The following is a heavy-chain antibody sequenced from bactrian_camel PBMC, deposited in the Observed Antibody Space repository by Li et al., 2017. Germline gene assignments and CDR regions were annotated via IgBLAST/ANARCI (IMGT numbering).Heavy chain of an antibody. CDR2: ITSDGRS. D-gene: IGHD3*01. CDR1: GESANGMIC. CDR3: AARGLGADCSGPRRSSAECVY. V-gene: IGHV3S53*01. Sequence: HVQLVESGGGSVQVGESLRLSCTVSGESANGMICTAWWRQRAGKERERVAAITSDGRSSYADYVKGRFTISQGNAENTLYLQMNSLKSEDTAMYFCAARGLGADCSGPRRSSAECVYWGQGTQVTVS. J-gene: IGHJ4*01.